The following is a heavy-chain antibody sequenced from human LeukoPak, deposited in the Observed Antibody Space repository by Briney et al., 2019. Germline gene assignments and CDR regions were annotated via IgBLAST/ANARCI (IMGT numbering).Heavy chain of an antibody. V-gene: IGHV3-74*01. CDR3: AKDWRRIVVVGPITRHGNYMDV. CDR2: INSDGSNT. D-gene: IGHD2-21*01. CDR1: GFSFSSYW. Sequence: GGSLRLSCAASGFSFSSYWMHWVRQVPGKGLVWVSRINSDGSNTNYADSVKGRFTISRDNAKNTLYLQMNSLRPEDTAVYYCAKDWRRIVVVGPITRHGNYMDVWGKGTTVTISS. J-gene: IGHJ6*03.